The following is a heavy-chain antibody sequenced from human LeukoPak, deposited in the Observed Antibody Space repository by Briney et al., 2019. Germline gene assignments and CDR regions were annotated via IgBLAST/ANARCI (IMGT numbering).Heavy chain of an antibody. D-gene: IGHD5-24*01. J-gene: IGHJ3*02. CDR2: IIPIFGTA. CDR1: GGTFSSYA. CDR3: ASEAERWLQSYDAFDI. V-gene: IGHV1-69*13. Sequence: SVKVSCKASGGTFSSYAMSWVRQAPGQGLEWMGEIIPIFGTANYAQKFQGRVTITADESTSTAYMELSSLRSEDTAVYYCASEAERWLQSYDAFDIWGQGTMVTVSS.